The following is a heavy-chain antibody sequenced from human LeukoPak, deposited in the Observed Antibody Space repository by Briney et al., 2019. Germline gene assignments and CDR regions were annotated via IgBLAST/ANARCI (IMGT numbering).Heavy chain of an antibody. CDR1: GFTFGDYA. J-gene: IGHJ3*02. CDR2: ISWNSGSI. Sequence: GGSLRLSCTASGFTFGDYAMHWVRHAPGKGLEWVSGISWNSGSIGYADSVKGRFTISRDNAKNSLYLQMSSLRAEDTALYYCAKVLGLWSSGYSKDAFDIWGQGTMVTVSS. V-gene: IGHV3-9*01. CDR3: AKVLGLWSSGYSKDAFDI. D-gene: IGHD3-22*01.